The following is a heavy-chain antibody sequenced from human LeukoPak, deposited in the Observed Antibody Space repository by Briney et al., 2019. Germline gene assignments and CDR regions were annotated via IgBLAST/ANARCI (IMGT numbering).Heavy chain of an antibody. D-gene: IGHD1-26*01. J-gene: IGHJ4*02. CDR3: AKSLGGATNY. Sequence: GGSLRLSCAASGFTFSSYAMSWVRQAPGKGLEWVSTISRSADSTYYADSVKGRFTISRDNSKNTLYLQMSSLRAEDTAVYYCAKSLGGATNYWGQGTLVTVSS. CDR1: GFTFSSYA. V-gene: IGHV3-23*01. CDR2: ISRSADST.